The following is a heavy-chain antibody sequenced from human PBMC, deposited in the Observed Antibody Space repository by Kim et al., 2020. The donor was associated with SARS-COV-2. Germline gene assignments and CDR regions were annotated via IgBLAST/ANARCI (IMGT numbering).Heavy chain of an antibody. CDR2: IYSGGST. D-gene: IGHD3-3*01. V-gene: IGHV3-66*01. CDR1: GFTVSSNY. J-gene: IGHJ4*02. CDR3: ARGSGGTDFDF. Sequence: GGSLRLSCAASGFTVSSNYMSWVRQAPGKGLEWVSDIYSGGSTYYADSVKGRFTISRDNSKNTLYLQKNSPRAEDTAVYYCARGSGGTDFDFWGQGTLVTVSS.